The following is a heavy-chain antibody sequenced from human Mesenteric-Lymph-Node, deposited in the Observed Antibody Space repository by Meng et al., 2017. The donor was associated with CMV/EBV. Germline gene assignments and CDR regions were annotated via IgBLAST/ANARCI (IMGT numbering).Heavy chain of an antibody. CDR2: ISAYNGNT. Sequence: TFSSYAISWVRQAPGQGLEWMGWISAYNGNTNYAQKLQGRVTMTTDTSTSTAYMELRSLRSDDTAVYYCARDGGSGWYSIQYFQHWGQGTLVTVSS. CDR1: TFSSYA. CDR3: ARDGGSGWYSIQYFQH. V-gene: IGHV1-18*01. D-gene: IGHD6-19*01. J-gene: IGHJ1*01.